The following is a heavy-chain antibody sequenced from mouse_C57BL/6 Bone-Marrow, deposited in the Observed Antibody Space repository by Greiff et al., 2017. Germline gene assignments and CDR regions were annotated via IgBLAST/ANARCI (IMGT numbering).Heavy chain of an antibody. CDR2: ISSGSSTI. CDR3: ANIAYYYAMDY. J-gene: IGHJ4*01. CDR1: GFTFSDYG. Sequence: EVQRVESGGGLVKPGGSLKLSCAASGFTFSDYGMHWVRQAPEKGLEWVAYISSGSSTIYYADTVKGRFTISRDNAKNTLFLQMTSLRSEDTAMYYCANIAYYYAMDYWGQGTSVTVSS. V-gene: IGHV5-17*01.